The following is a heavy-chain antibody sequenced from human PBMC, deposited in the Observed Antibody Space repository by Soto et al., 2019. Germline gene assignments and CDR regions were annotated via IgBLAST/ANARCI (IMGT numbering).Heavy chain of an antibody. J-gene: IGHJ6*03. CDR1: GFTFSSYG. CDR2: IWYDGSNK. D-gene: IGHD3-16*01. CDR3: ARDGGAHLHDYYYYMDV. Sequence: GGSLRLSCAASGFTFSSYGMHWVRQAPGKGLEWVAVIWYDGSNKYYADSVKGRFTISRDNSKNTLYLQMNSLRAEDTAVYYCARDGGAHLHDYYYYMDVWGKGTTVTVSS. V-gene: IGHV3-33*01.